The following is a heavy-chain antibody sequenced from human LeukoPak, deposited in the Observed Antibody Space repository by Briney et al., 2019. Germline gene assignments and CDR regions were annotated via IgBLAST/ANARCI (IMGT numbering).Heavy chain of an antibody. CDR1: QFIFSTYA. V-gene: IGHV3-23*01. CDR3: AKHTSGSPSDAFDI. Sequence: PGGSLRLSCAASQFIFSTYAMSWVRQAPGKGLEWVSGITSSGGSTYYADSVRGRFTISRDNSKNTLYLQMNSLRVEDTAVYYCAKHTSGSPSDAFDIWGQGTMVTVSS. CDR2: ITSSGGST. J-gene: IGHJ3*02. D-gene: IGHD1-26*01.